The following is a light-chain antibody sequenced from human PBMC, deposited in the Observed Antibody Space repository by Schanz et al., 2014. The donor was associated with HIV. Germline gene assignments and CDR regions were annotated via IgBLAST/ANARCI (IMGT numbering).Light chain of an antibody. Sequence: IQMTQSPSSLSASVGDRVTITCRASQDIGNDLGWYQQKPGQAPKRLIYAASSLQSGVPSRFSGSGSGTDFSLTISSLQPEDFATYYCQQSYSTPGTFGQGTKLEIK. J-gene: IGKJ2*02. CDR2: AAS. V-gene: IGKV1-39*01. CDR3: QQSYSTPGT. CDR1: QDIGND.